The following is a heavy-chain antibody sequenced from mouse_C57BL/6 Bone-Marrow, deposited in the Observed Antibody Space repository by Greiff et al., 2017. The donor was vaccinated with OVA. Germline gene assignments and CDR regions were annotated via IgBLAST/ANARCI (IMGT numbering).Heavy chain of an antibody. CDR1: GYTFTSYG. CDR2: IYPRSGNT. CDR3: ARWAIYYYGSSPFAY. Sequence: VQRVESGAELARPGASVKLSCKASGYTFTSYGISWVKQRTGQGLEWIGEIYPRSGNTYYNEKFKGKATLTAAKSSSPAYMELRSLTSEDSAVYFCARWAIYYYGSSPFAYWGQGTLVTVSA. V-gene: IGHV1-81*01. D-gene: IGHD1-1*01. J-gene: IGHJ3*01.